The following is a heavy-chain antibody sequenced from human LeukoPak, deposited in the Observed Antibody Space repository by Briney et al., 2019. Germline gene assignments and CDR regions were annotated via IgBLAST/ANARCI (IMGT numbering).Heavy chain of an antibody. D-gene: IGHD6-13*01. J-gene: IGHJ5*02. CDR2: IYYSGST. CDR1: GGSISSYY. CDR3: ARMGGAAGLFDP. V-gene: IGHV4-59*01. Sequence: TSETLSLTCTVSGGSISSYYWNWIRQPPGKGLEWIGYIYYSGSTNYNPSLKSRVTISVDTSKNQFSLKLSSVTAADTAVYYCARMGGAAGLFDPWGQGTLVTVSS.